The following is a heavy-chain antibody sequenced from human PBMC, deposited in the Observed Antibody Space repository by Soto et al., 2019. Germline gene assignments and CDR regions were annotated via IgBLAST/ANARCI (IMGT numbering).Heavy chain of an antibody. CDR2: IRSKRNDYAT. CDR3: STNFYDSSGKPDY. D-gene: IGHD3-22*01. J-gene: IGHJ4*02. CDR1: GFTFSGSA. V-gene: IGHV3-73*01. Sequence: PGGSLRLSCAASGFTFSGSAMHWVRQTSGKGLEWVGRIRSKRNDYATAYAASVEGRLIISRDDSENAAYLEMNSLKTEDTAVYFCSTNFYDSSGKPDYWGQGTLVTVSS.